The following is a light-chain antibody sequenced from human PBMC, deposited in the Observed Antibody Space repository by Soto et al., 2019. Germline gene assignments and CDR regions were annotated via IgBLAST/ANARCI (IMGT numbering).Light chain of an antibody. V-gene: IGKV1-5*03. Sequence: DIQMTQSPSTLSASVGDRVTITCLASQRINYWLAWYQQKPGKAPNLLIYKASTLKTGVPSRFSGSGSGTEFTLTISSLQPDDVATYYCHHYNSYSTFGPGTKVDI. CDR3: HHYNSYST. J-gene: IGKJ3*01. CDR2: KAS. CDR1: QRINYW.